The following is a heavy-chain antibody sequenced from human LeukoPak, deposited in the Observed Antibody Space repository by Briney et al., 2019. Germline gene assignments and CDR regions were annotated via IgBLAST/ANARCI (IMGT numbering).Heavy chain of an antibody. V-gene: IGHV3-30-3*01. D-gene: IGHD3-22*01. CDR3: ARVLHYYDSSGYYFDY. CDR1: GFTFSSYA. CDR2: ISYDGSNK. Sequence: GGSLRLSCAASGFTFSSYAMHWVRQAPGKGLEWVAVISYDGSNKYYADSVKGRFTISRDNAKNSLYLQMNSLRAEDTALYHCARVLHYYDSSGYYFDYWGQGTLVTVSS. J-gene: IGHJ4*02.